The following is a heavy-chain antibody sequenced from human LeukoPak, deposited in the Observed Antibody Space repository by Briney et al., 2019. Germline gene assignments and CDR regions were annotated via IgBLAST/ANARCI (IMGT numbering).Heavy chain of an antibody. V-gene: IGHV3-23*01. J-gene: IGHJ5*02. CDR2: ISGSGGST. CDR3: ARDEYTSSSPANNWFDP. D-gene: IGHD6-6*01. CDR1: GFTFSSYA. Sequence: PGGSLRLSCAASGFTFSSYAMSWVRQAPGKGLEWVSAISGSGGSTYYADSVKGRFTISRDNSKNTLYLQMNSLRAEDTAVYYCARDEYTSSSPANNWFDPWGQGTLVTVSS.